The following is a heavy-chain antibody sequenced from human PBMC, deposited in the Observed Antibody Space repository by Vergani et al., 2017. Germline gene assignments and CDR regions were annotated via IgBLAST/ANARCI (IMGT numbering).Heavy chain of an antibody. Sequence: EVQLLESGGGLVQPGGSLRLSCAASGFTFSSYAMSWVRQAPGKGLEWVSAISGSGGSTYYADSVKGRFTISRDNSKNTLYLQMNSLRAEDTAVYYCARGGDSSSTSCYIAYYYYYMDGWGKGTTVTVSS. V-gene: IGHV3-23*01. CDR1: GFTFSSYA. CDR3: ARGGDSSSTSCYIAYYYYYMDG. J-gene: IGHJ6*03. CDR2: ISGSGGST. D-gene: IGHD2-2*02.